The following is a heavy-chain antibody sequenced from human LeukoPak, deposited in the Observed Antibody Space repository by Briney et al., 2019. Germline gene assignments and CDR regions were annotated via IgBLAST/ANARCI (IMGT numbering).Heavy chain of an antibody. CDR3: ARGGSYASFGFDY. CDR2: IYSGGST. J-gene: IGHJ4*02. CDR1: GFTVSSNS. Sequence: GGSPRLSCAASGFTVSSNSMSWVRQAPGKGLEWVSLIYSGGSTYCADSVKGRFTISRDNSKNTLYLQMNSLRAEDTAVYYCARGGSYASFGFDYWGQGTLVTVSS. D-gene: IGHD1-26*01. V-gene: IGHV3-53*01.